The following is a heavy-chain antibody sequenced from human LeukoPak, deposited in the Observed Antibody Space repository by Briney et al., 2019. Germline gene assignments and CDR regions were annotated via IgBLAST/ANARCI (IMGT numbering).Heavy chain of an antibody. Sequence: GGSLRLSCAASGLTVSSNYMSWVRQAPGKGLEWVSAISGSGGSTYYADSVKGRFTISRDNSKNTLYLQMNSLRAEDTAVYYCAKVVSQDYDILTGYSDYWGQGTLVTVSS. J-gene: IGHJ4*03. D-gene: IGHD3-9*01. CDR2: ISGSGGST. CDR1: GLTVSSNY. V-gene: IGHV3-23*01. CDR3: AKVVSQDYDILTGYSDY.